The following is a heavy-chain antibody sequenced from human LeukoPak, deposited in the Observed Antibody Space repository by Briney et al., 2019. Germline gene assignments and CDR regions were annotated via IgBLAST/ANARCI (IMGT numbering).Heavy chain of an antibody. CDR3: ARVQGSSGPGIFEY. CDR2: INQDGSEK. D-gene: IGHD6-19*01. Sequence: GRSLRPSCAASGFTVSNYWMSWVRQAPGKGLEWVANINQDGSEKYYVDSVKGRFTISRDNARSSLYLQMNSLRVEDTAVYYCARVQGSSGPGIFEYWGQGTLVPVSS. CDR1: GFTVSNYW. V-gene: IGHV3-7*01. J-gene: IGHJ4*02.